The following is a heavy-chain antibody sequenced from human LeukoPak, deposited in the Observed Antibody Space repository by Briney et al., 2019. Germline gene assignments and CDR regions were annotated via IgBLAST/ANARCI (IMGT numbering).Heavy chain of an antibody. V-gene: IGHV4-59*01. CDR2: IYYTGST. D-gene: IGHD3-10*01. CDR1: GGSISNYY. CDR3: ARIWFGDAGGDAFDI. Sequence: SETLSLTCTVSGGSISNYYWTWLRQPPGKGLEWIGYIYYTGSTNYNPSLKSRVTISVATSKNQFYLKLSSVTAADTAGYYCARIWFGDAGGDAFDIWGQGTMVTVSS. J-gene: IGHJ3*02.